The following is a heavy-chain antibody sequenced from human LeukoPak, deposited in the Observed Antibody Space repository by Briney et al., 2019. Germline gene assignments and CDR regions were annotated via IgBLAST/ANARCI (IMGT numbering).Heavy chain of an antibody. J-gene: IGHJ3*02. V-gene: IGHV3-23*01. D-gene: IGHD3-22*01. CDR3: ATRIYYYDSSGSPADAFDI. CDR1: GFTFSSYA. Sequence: GGSLRLSCAASGFTFSSYAMSWVRQAPGKGLEWVSAISGSGGSTYYADSVKGRFTISRDNSKNTLYLQMNSLRAEDTAVYYCATRIYYYDSSGSPADAFDIWGQGTMVTVSS. CDR2: ISGSGGST.